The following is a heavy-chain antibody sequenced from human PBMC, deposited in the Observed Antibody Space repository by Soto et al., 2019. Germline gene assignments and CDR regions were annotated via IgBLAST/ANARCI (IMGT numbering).Heavy chain of an antibody. CDR3: ARWQDYYDSIM. D-gene: IGHD3-22*01. J-gene: IGHJ4*02. Sequence: QVQLQESGPGLVKPSQTLSLTCTVSGGSISSGGYYWSWIRQHPGKGLEWIGYIYYSGSTYYNPSLKSXXTXSXATSKNQFSLKLSSVTAADTAVYYCARWQDYYDSIMWGQGTLVTVSS. CDR2: IYYSGST. CDR1: GGSISSGGYY. V-gene: IGHV4-31*03.